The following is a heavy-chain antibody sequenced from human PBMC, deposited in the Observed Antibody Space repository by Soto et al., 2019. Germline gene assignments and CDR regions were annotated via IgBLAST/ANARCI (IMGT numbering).Heavy chain of an antibody. D-gene: IGHD6-19*01. CDR2: IIPIFGTA. CDR1: GGTFSSYA. J-gene: IGHJ6*02. V-gene: IGHV1-69*13. Sequence: SVKGLCKASGGTFSSYAISWVRQAPGQGLEWMGGIIPIFGTANYAQKFQGRVTITADESTSTAYMELSSLRSEDTAVYYCATVDTRGIAVAGTRYYYGMDVWGQGTTVTVSS. CDR3: ATVDTRGIAVAGTRYYYGMDV.